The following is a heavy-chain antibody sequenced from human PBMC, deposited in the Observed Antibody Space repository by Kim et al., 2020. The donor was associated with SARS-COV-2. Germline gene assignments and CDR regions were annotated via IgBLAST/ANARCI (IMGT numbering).Heavy chain of an antibody. D-gene: IGHD3-22*01. CDR3: ARIVVVISEYYGMDV. CDR2: IYYSGST. V-gene: IGHV4-39*01. CDR1: GGSISSSSYY. J-gene: IGHJ6*01. Sequence: SETLSLTCTVSGGSISSSSYYWGWIRQPPGKGLEWIGSIYYSGSTYYNPSLKSRVTISVDTSKNQFSLKLSSVTAADTAVYYCARIVVVISEYYGMDVWG.